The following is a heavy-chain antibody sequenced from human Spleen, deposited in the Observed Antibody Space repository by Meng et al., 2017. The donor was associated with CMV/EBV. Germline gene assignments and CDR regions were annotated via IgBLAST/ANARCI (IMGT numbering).Heavy chain of an antibody. CDR3: AKFSSSRAADDY. CDR1: AYNFGGYA. D-gene: IGHD6-13*01. CDR2: IRGSGSST. V-gene: IGHV3-23*01. J-gene: IGHJ4*02. Sequence: AASAYNFGGYAMGWVDQAPGKEMEWESTIRGSGSSTKYADEVEGRLAVSRDNTENTLYLQMNSLRAEDTGIYYCAKFSSSRAADDYWGQGTLVTVSS.